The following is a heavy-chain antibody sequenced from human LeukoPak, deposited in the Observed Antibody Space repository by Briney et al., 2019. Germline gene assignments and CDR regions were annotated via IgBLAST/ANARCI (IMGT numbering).Heavy chain of an antibody. V-gene: IGHV1-18*01. CDR2: ISAYNGNT. D-gene: IGHD3-3*01. Sequence: ASVKVSCKASGYTFTSYGISWVRQAPGQGLEWMGWISAYNGNTNYAQKHQGRVTMTTDTSTSTAYMELRSLRSDDTAVYYCAGPLTTIFGVVIEAFDIWGQGTMVTVSS. J-gene: IGHJ3*02. CDR1: GYTFTSYG. CDR3: AGPLTTIFGVVIEAFDI.